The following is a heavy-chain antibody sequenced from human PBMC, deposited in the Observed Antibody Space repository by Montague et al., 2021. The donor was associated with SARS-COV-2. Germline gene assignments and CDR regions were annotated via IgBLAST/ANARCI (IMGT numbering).Heavy chain of an antibody. CDR3: ARGRTFGMVRGVPKVANWFDP. D-gene: IGHD3-10*01. V-gene: IGHV4-34*01. Sequence: SETLSLTCAVYGGSFSGYYWSWIRQPPGKGLEWIGEINHSGSTNYNPSLKSRVTISVDTSKNQFSLKLSSVTAAATAVYFCARGRTFGMVRGVPKVANWFDPWGQGTLVTVSS. J-gene: IGHJ5*02. CDR1: GGSFSGYY. CDR2: INHSGST.